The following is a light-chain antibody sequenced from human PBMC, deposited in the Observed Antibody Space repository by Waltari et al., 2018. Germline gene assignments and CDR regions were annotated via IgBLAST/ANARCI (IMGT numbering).Light chain of an antibody. CDR2: GAS. J-gene: IGKJ2*01. CDR3: QHYHQWPPYT. V-gene: IGKV3-15*01. Sequence: EIVLTQSPSTLSVSPGERAILSCRARQTISYNLAWYQQRPGQPPRPLIYGASARAAAIPVRFSGSGSGTEFTLTISGLQSEDFAVYYCQHYHQWPPYTFGQGTKVE. CDR1: QTISYN.